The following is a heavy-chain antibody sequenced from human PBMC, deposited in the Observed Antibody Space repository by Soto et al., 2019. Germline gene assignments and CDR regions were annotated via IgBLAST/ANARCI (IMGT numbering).Heavy chain of an antibody. CDR2: ISASGGST. D-gene: IGHD3-22*01. Sequence: GGSLRLSCAASGCTFSNYAMTWVRQAPGKGLGWVSAISASGGSTYYADSVKGRFTISRDNSKNTLYLQMNSLRAEDTALYYCAKGYYYDSSGSFDYWGQGTLVTVS. J-gene: IGHJ4*02. V-gene: IGHV3-23*01. CDR1: GCTFSNYA. CDR3: AKGYYYDSSGSFDY.